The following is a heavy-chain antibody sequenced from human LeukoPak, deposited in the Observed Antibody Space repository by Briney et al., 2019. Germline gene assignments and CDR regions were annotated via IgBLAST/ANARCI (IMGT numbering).Heavy chain of an antibody. CDR1: GYSISSGYY. CDR3: ARLLYTYKTDY. Sequence: SETLSLTCAVSGYSISSGYYWGWIRQPPGKGLEWIGSIYHSGSTYYNPSLKSRVTITVDTSKNQFSLKLSSVTAADTAVYYCARLLYTYKTDYWGQGTLVTVSS. J-gene: IGHJ4*02. D-gene: IGHD3-10*01. V-gene: IGHV4-38-2*01. CDR2: IYHSGST.